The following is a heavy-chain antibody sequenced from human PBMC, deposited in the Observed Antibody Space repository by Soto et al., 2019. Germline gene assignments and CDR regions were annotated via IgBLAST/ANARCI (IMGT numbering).Heavy chain of an antibody. V-gene: IGHV4-4*09. Sequence: QVQLQESGPGLVKPSETLSLTCTVSGGSMSGQHWSWIRQPPGKGLEWIGHHSDSTNYNPSLKSRVTISTDTSKNQFSLKISPVTAADTAVYYCATYSVGEGGRGYWGQGTLVTVSS. CDR1: GGSMSGQH. CDR3: ATYSVGEGGRGY. J-gene: IGHJ4*02. CDR2: HHSDST. D-gene: IGHD5-12*01.